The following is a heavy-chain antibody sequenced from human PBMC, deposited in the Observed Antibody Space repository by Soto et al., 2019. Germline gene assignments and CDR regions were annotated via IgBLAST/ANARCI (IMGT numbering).Heavy chain of an antibody. J-gene: IGHJ5*02. V-gene: IGHV1-24*01. Sequence: ASVKVSCKVSGYTLTELSMHWVRQAPGKGLEWMGGFDPEDGETIYAQKFQGRVTMTEDTSTDTAYMELSSLRSEDTAVYYCAIQNDFWSGTLQGFDPWGQGTLVTVS. CDR3: AIQNDFWSGTLQGFDP. CDR1: GYTLTELS. D-gene: IGHD3-3*01. CDR2: FDPEDGET.